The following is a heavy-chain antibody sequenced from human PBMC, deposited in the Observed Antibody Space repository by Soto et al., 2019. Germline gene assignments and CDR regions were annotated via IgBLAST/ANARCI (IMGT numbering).Heavy chain of an antibody. D-gene: IGHD1-1*01. V-gene: IGHV3-23*01. J-gene: IGHJ5*02. CDR2: ISASGGGT. CDR3: AKSRTSTTSCPGS. Sequence: GGSLRLSCAASGFTFSNYAMTWVRRAPGKGLEWVSAISASGGGTFYADSVKGRFIISRDSSKKTLYLQMNSLRVEDTAFYYCAKSRTSTTSCPGSWGKGTLVTVSS. CDR1: GFTFSNYA.